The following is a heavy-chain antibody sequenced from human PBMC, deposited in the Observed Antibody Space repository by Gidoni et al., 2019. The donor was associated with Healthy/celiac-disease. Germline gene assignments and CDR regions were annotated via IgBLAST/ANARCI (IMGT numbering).Heavy chain of an antibody. D-gene: IGHD1-26*01. J-gene: IGHJ4*02. CDR2: INSNGGST. CDR3: VKDPWGATDY. V-gene: IGHV3-64D*06. Sequence: EVQLVESGGGLVQPGGPLRPSWSASGFTFSSYAMHWVRQAPGKGLEYVSAINSNGGSTYYADSVKGRFTISRDNSKNTLYLQMSSLRAEDTAVYYCVKDPWGATDYWGQGTLVTVSS. CDR1: GFTFSSYA.